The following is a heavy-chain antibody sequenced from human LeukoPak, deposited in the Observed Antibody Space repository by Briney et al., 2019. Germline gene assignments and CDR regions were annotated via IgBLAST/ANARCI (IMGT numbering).Heavy chain of an antibody. CDR3: ASRGYSGYDAYYYGMDV. CDR2: IIPIFATA. J-gene: IGHJ6*04. V-gene: IGHV1-69*06. Sequence: SVKVSCKASGGTFSSYAIIWVRQAPGQGLEWMGGIIPIFATANYAQKFRGRVTITADKSTSTAYMELSSLRSEDTAVYYCASRGYSGYDAYYYGMDVWGKGTTVTVSS. CDR1: GGTFSSYA. D-gene: IGHD5-12*01.